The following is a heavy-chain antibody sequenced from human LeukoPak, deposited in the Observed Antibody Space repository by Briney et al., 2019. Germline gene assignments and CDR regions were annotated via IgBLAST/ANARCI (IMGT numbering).Heavy chain of an antibody. V-gene: IGHV3-30*18. D-gene: IGHD1-26*01. CDR3: AKVYSGSYWALFDY. J-gene: IGHJ4*02. CDR2: ISYHGSDT. Sequence: GGSLRLSCAASGFTFSSYDMHWVRQAPGKGLEWVAIISYHGSDTYYGDSVKGRFTISRDNSKNTLYLEMNSLRAEDTAVYYCAKVYSGSYWALFDYWGQGTLVTVSS. CDR1: GFTFSSYD.